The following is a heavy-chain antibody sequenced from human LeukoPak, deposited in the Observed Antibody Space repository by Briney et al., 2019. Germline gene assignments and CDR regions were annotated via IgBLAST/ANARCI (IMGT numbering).Heavy chain of an antibody. Sequence: SETLSLTCAVYGGSFSAYYWSWIRQPPGKGLEWIGEINHSGCTKYNPSLKSRVTISVDTSKNQFSLKLSSVTAADTAVYYCARRANYYDSSGRPFPFDYWGQGSLVTVSS. CDR1: GGSFSAYY. CDR2: INHSGCT. V-gene: IGHV4-34*01. D-gene: IGHD3-22*01. J-gene: IGHJ4*02. CDR3: ARRANYYDSSGRPFPFDY.